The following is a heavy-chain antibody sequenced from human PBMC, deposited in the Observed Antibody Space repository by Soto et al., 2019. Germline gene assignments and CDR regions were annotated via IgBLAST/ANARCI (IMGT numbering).Heavy chain of an antibody. CDR3: AGQTFTIAAASYGRSKWFGR. CDR1: GGSIASSSHF. CDR2: IYFTGNT. V-gene: IGHV4-39*01. Sequence: SETLSLTCSASGGSIASSSHFWGWVRQPPGKGLEWIGTIYFTGNTYYTPSLKSRLTMSIDTSKNEFSLRLNSVTAADTAVYYCAGQTFTIAAASYGRSKWFGRWGPRALVTGSS. J-gene: IGHJ5*02. D-gene: IGHD6-25*01.